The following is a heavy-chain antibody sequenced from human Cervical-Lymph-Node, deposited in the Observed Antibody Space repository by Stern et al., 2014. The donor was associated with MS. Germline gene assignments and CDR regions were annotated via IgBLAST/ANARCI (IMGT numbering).Heavy chain of an antibody. D-gene: IGHD6-13*01. CDR2: IWYDGSNK. V-gene: IGHV3-33*01. Sequence: MQLVESGGGVVQPGRSLRLSCAASGFTFSSYGMHWVRQAPGKGLEWVAVIWYDGSNKYYADSVKGRFTISRDNSKNTLYLQMNSLRAEDTAVYYCARDSGRGYSSSWYRDYYYGMDVWSQGTTVTVSS. J-gene: IGHJ6*02. CDR3: ARDSGRGYSSSWYRDYYYGMDV. CDR1: GFTFSSYG.